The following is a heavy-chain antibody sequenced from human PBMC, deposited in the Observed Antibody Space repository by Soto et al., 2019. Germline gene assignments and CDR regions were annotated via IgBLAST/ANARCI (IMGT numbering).Heavy chain of an antibody. Sequence: QVQLQQWGAGLLKPSETLSLTCAVYGGSFSGYYWSWIRQPPGKGLEWIGEINHSGSTNYNPSLKRRVTISVDTSKNQFSLKLSSVTAADTAVYYCARGRGYSGYDSGYYYYYYMDVWGKGTTVTVSS. CDR3: ARGRGYSGYDSGYYYYYYMDV. D-gene: IGHD5-12*01. CDR2: INHSGST. V-gene: IGHV4-34*01. J-gene: IGHJ6*03. CDR1: GGSFSGYY.